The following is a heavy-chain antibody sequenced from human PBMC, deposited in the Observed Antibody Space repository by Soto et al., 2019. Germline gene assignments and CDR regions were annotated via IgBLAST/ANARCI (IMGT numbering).Heavy chain of an antibody. CDR2: ISGGTGTT. CDR3: ATVLSAAFDI. J-gene: IGHJ3*02. Sequence: GGSLRLSFAVAGITVSDYSSNWVRQAPGKGLEWVSGISGGTGTTYYADSVKGRFTISRDNSKNTVYLQMNSLRAEDTALYYCATVLSAAFDIWGQGTMVTVSS. V-gene: IGHV3-23*01. CDR1: GITVSDYS.